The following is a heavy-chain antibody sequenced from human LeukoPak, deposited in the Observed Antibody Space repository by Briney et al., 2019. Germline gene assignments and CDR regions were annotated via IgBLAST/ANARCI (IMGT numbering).Heavy chain of an antibody. CDR1: GYTFTIYG. D-gene: IGHD5-24*01. CDR3: ARDGGDGYSYYYYGMDV. V-gene: IGHV1-18*01. CDR2: ISAYNGNT. Sequence: ASVSVSCKASGYTFTIYGISWVRQAPGQGLEWMGWISAYNGNTNYAQKLQGRVTMTTDTSTSTAYMELRSLRSDDTAVYYCARDGGDGYSYYYYGMDVWGQGTTVTVSS. J-gene: IGHJ6*02.